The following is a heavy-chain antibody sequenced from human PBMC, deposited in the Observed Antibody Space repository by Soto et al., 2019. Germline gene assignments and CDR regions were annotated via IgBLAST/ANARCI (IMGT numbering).Heavy chain of an antibody. CDR3: AKLNRRFLEWLSPAFFDY. Sequence: GGSLRLSCAASGFTFSSYSMNWVRQAPGKGLEWVSYISSSSSTIYYADSVKGRFTISRDNAKNSLYLQMNSLRAEDTAVYYCAKLNRRFLEWLSPAFFDYWGQGTLVTVSS. J-gene: IGHJ4*02. V-gene: IGHV3-48*01. CDR1: GFTFSSYS. CDR2: ISSSSSTI. D-gene: IGHD3-3*01.